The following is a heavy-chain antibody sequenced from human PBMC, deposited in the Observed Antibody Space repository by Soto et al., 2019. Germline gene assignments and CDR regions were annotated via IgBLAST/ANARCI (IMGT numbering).Heavy chain of an antibody. J-gene: IGHJ1*01. CDR1: GYTFTSYG. CDR2: ISAYNGNT. V-gene: IGHV1-18*01. CDR3: ARGSTHGHPAEYFQH. Sequence: ASVKVSCKASGYTFTSYGISWVRQAPGQGLEWMGWISAYNGNTNYAQKLQGRVTMTTDTSTSTAYMELRSLRSDDTAVYYCARGSTHGHPAEYFQHWGQGTLVTVSS.